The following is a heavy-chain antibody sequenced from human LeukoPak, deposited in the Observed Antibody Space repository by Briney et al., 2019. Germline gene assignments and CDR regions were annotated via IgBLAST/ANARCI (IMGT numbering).Heavy chain of an antibody. V-gene: IGHV4-39*07. CDR3: ATIGDSYYYYMDV. D-gene: IGHD2-15*01. Sequence: SETLSLTCTVSGDFISSTNYYWGWIRQPPGKGLEWIGNIYYSGSTYYNPSLKSRVTISVDTSKNQFSLKLSSVTAADTAVYYCATIGDSYYYYMDVWGKGTTVTVSS. CDR1: GDFISSTNYY. J-gene: IGHJ6*03. CDR2: IYYSGST.